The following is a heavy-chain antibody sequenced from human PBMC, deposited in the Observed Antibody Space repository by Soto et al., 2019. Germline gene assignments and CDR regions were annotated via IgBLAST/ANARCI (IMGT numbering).Heavy chain of an antibody. Sequence: EVQLVESGGGLVQPGGSLRLSCAVSGLTFSTTCMPWVRQAPGKGLEWLASINQDGSATYYVDSVKGRFTISRDNAKNSLYLQLNSLRAEDSATYYCARDRGPNTLDYWGQGTLVTVSS. CDR3: ARDRGPNTLDY. V-gene: IGHV3-7*03. CDR1: GLTFSTTC. CDR2: INQDGSAT. J-gene: IGHJ4*02. D-gene: IGHD7-27*01.